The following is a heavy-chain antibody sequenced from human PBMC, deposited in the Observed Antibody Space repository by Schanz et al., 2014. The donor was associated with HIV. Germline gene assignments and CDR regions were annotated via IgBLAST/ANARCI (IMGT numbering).Heavy chain of an antibody. CDR2: IWDDGSNK. CDR1: GFTFSSYG. V-gene: IGHV3-33*06. Sequence: MQLVESGGGLVQPGGALRLSCAASGFTFSSYGMHWVRQAPGKGLEWVAVIWDDGSNKHYADSVKGRFTISRDNSKNTLYLQMNSLRAGDTAVYYCAKVRCTSSTCRVYYYYGTDVWGQGTTVSVSS. CDR3: AKVRCTSSTCRVYYYYGTDV. D-gene: IGHD2-2*01. J-gene: IGHJ6*02.